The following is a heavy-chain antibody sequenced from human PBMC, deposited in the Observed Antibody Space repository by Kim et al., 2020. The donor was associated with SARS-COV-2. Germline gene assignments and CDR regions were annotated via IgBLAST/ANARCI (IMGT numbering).Heavy chain of an antibody. CDR3: ASPIAVAGTGYFDL. J-gene: IGHJ2*01. V-gene: IGHV3-11*04. Sequence: GGSLRLSCAASGFTFSDYYMSWIRQAPGKGLEWVSYISSSGSTIYYADSVKGRFTISRDNAKNSLYLQMNSLRAEDTAVYYCASPIAVAGTGYFDLWGRGTLVTVSS. CDR2: ISSSGSTI. D-gene: IGHD6-19*01. CDR1: GFTFSDYY.